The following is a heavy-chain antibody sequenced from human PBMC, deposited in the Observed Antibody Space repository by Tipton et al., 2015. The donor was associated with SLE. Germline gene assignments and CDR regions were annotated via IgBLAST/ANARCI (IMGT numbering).Heavy chain of an antibody. CDR1: GFTFSIYA. D-gene: IGHD3-10*01. CDR3: AKHPGAGYYNSGSYLDF. J-gene: IGHJ4*02. V-gene: IGHV3-23*01. CDR2: ISGSIGST. Sequence: SLRLSCAASGFTFSIYAMSWVRQAPGKGLEWVSVISGSIGSTYYAGSVKGRFTISRDNSKNTLYLQMDSLRAEDTAVYYCAKHPGAGYYNSGSYLDFWGQGTLVTVSS.